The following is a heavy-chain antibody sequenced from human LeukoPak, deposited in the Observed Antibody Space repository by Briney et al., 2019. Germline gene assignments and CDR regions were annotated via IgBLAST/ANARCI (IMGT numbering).Heavy chain of an antibody. CDR3: ARVSPKYSYGFGRYYYGMDV. CDR1: GDSIGSGTFC. Sequence: PSETLSLTCPVSGDSIGSGTFCWNWVRQPAGTGLEWFVRIFPCGSTVYNPSLKSRVPISVDTSKNQFSLKLSSVTAADTAVYYCARVSPKYSYGFGRYYYGMDVWGQGTTVTVSS. CDR2: IFPCGST. J-gene: IGHJ6*02. V-gene: IGHV4-61*02. D-gene: IGHD5-18*01.